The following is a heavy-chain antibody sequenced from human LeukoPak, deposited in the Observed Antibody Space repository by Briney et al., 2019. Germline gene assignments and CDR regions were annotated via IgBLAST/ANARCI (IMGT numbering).Heavy chain of an antibody. Sequence: PSETLSLTCTVSGGSISSGDYYWSWIRQPPGKGLEWIGYVYYTGSTYYNPSLKSRVTISVDTSKNQFSLKLSSVTAADTAVYYCARAENDSSGYYYSYFQHWGQGTLVTVSS. J-gene: IGHJ1*01. CDR2: VYYTGST. CDR1: GGSISSGDYY. V-gene: IGHV4-30-4*01. CDR3: ARAENDSSGYYYSYFQH. D-gene: IGHD3-22*01.